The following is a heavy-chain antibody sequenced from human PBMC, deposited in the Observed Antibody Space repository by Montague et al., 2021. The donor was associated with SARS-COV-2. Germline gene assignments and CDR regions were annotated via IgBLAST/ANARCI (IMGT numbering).Heavy chain of an antibody. D-gene: IGHD3-22*01. CDR3: ARSPEPMIVLVITSLNWYFDL. CDR2: IYYSGST. Sequence: TLSLTCTVSGGSISSGGYYWSWIRQHPGKGLEWIGYIYYSGSTYYNPSLKSRVTISVDTSKNQFSLKLSSVTAADTAVYYCARSPEPMIVLVITSLNWYFDLWGRGPLVTVSS. J-gene: IGHJ2*01. CDR1: GGSISSGGYY. V-gene: IGHV4-31*03.